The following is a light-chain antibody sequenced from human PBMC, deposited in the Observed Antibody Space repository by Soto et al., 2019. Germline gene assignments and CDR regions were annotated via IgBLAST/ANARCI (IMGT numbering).Light chain of an antibody. V-gene: IGKV3-20*01. J-gene: IGKJ5*01. Sequence: ASQSVSSSYLAWYQQKPGQAPRLLIYGASSRATGIPDRFSGSGSGTDFTLTISRLEPEDFAVYYCQQYGSSPFTFGQGTRLEIK. CDR2: GAS. CDR1: QSVSSSY. CDR3: QQYGSSPFT.